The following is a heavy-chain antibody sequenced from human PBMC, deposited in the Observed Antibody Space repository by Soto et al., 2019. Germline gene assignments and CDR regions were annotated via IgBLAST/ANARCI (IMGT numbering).Heavy chain of an antibody. Sequence: PGGSLRLSCAASGFTFSDYYMNWVRQAPGTGLEWVSSISSGSGYIYYADSVKGRFTISRDNAKNSLFLQINSLRAEDTAVYYCARGRPLDLWGQGALVTVSS. CDR3: ARGRPLDL. J-gene: IGHJ5*02. V-gene: IGHV3-21*01. CDR2: ISSGSGYI. CDR1: GFTFSDYY.